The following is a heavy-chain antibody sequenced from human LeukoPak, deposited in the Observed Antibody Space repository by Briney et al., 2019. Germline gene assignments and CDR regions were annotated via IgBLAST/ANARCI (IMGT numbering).Heavy chain of an antibody. CDR2: IYYSGST. CDR3: AETTPFFYDSSGVPGYYFDH. J-gene: IGHJ4*02. D-gene: IGHD3-22*01. Sequence: SETLSLNCTVSGGSINRSSYYWGWIRQPPRKGLEWIGSIYYSGSTYYNPSLKSRVTISVDTSKKQVSLKLNSVTAADTAVYYCAETTPFFYDSSGVPGYYFDHWGQGTLVTVSS. V-gene: IGHV4-39*01. CDR1: GGSINRSSYY.